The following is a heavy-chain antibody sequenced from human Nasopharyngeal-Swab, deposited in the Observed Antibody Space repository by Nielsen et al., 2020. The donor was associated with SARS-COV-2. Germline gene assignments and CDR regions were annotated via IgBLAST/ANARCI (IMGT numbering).Heavy chain of an antibody. CDR3: ARDRDSGDDSEEYYHYYGMDV. J-gene: IGHJ6*02. V-gene: IGHV3-7*01. D-gene: IGHD5-12*01. CDR2: IKQDGSEK. Sequence: GESLKISCAASGFTFSSYWMSWVRQAPGEGLEWVANIKQDGSEKYYVDSVKGRFTISRDNAKNSLYLQMNSLRAEDTAVYYCARDRDSGDDSEEYYHYYGMDVWGQGAPVTVSS. CDR1: GFTFSSYW.